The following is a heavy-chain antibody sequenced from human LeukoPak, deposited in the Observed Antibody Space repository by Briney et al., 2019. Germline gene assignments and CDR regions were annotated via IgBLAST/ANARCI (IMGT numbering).Heavy chain of an antibody. CDR2: IYTSGST. Sequence: SETLSLTCTVSGGSISSGSYYWSRIRQPAGKGLEWIGRIYTSGSTNYNPSLKSRVTTSVDTSKNQFSLKLSSVTAADTAVYYCARDLSGVTGYTYGRGIDYWGQGTLVTVSS. CDR1: GGSISSGSYY. J-gene: IGHJ4*02. D-gene: IGHD5-18*01. V-gene: IGHV4-61*02. CDR3: ARDLSGVTGYTYGRGIDY.